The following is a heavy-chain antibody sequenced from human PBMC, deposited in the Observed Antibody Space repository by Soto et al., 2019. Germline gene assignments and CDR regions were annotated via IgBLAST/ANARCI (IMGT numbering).Heavy chain of an antibody. V-gene: IGHV3-33*01. CDR3: ARDGSGDRHAFAI. D-gene: IGHD3-10*01. J-gene: IGHJ3*02. CDR1: GFSFSSYG. CDR2: IWYDGSNK. Sequence: LRLSCAASGFSFSSYGMHWVRQAPGKGLEWVAVIWYDGSNKYYADSVKGRFTISRDNSKNTLYLLMNSLRAEDTAVYYCARDGSGDRHAFAIWRQGTMVSVSS.